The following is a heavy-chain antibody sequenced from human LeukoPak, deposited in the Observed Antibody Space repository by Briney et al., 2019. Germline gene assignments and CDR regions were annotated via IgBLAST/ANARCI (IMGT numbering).Heavy chain of an antibody. V-gene: IGHV3-23*01. Sequence: GGSLRLSCAVSGFSVSSFGMSWVRQAPGKGLEWISAISLNGETTWYADSVKGRFIISRDDSKNTLYLQLTSLRAEDTAVYYCAQGFSSGWYPYWGQGSLVSVSS. J-gene: IGHJ4*02. CDR1: GFSVSSFG. CDR2: ISLNGETT. CDR3: AQGFSSGWYPY. D-gene: IGHD6-19*01.